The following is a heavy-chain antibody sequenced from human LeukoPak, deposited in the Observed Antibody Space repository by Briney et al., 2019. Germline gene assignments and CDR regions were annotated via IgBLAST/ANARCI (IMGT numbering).Heavy chain of an antibody. J-gene: IGHJ5*02. Sequence: PSETLSLTCAVYGGSFSGYYWSWIRQPPGKGLEWIGEINHSGSTNYNPSLKSRVTISVDTSKNQFSLKLSSVTAADTAVYYCARGTIVVVPAATYYDLWSGYSWFDPWGQGTLVTVSS. V-gene: IGHV4-34*01. CDR1: GGSFSGYY. CDR2: INHSGST. D-gene: IGHD3-3*01. CDR3: ARGTIVVVPAATYYDLWSGYSWFDP.